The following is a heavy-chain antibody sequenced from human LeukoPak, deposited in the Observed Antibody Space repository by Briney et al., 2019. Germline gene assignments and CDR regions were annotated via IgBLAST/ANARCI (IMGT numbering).Heavy chain of an antibody. Sequence: GGSLRLSCAASGFTFSMYALHWVRQAPGKGLEWVAVISYDGGNADYADSVKGRFTISRDNSKNTLYLQMNSLRAEDTAVYFCARRSGVAVAGAFDYWGQGTLVTVSS. CDR3: ARRSGVAVAGAFDY. V-gene: IGHV3-30*07. J-gene: IGHJ4*02. D-gene: IGHD6-19*01. CDR1: GFTFSMYA. CDR2: ISYDGGNA.